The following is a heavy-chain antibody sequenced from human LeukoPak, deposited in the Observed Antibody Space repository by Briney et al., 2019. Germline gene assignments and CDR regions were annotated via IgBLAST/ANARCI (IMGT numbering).Heavy chain of an antibody. CDR1: GFTFSSYG. D-gene: IGHD3-10*01. Sequence: AGGSLRLSCAASGFTFSSYGMHWVRQAPGKGLERVAFIRYDGSNKYYADSVKGRFTISRDNSKNTLYLQMNSLRAEDTAVYYCAKDMVRGVPFSFDYWGQGTLVTVSS. CDR2: IRYDGSNK. J-gene: IGHJ4*02. V-gene: IGHV3-30*02. CDR3: AKDMVRGVPFSFDY.